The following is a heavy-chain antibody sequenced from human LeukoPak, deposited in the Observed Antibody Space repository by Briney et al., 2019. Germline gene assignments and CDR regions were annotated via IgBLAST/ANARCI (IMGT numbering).Heavy chain of an antibody. CDR2: INGDGSST. J-gene: IGHJ5*01. CDR3: AREKGSSNYDS. CDR1: GFTFNNYG. Sequence: GGSLRLSCAASGFTFNNYGINWVRQAPGKGLVWVSRINGDGSSTAYADSVKGRFTISRDNAKNTLYLQMNSLKAEDTAVYYCAREKGSSNYDSWGQGTLVTVSS. V-gene: IGHV3-74*03. D-gene: IGHD4-11*01.